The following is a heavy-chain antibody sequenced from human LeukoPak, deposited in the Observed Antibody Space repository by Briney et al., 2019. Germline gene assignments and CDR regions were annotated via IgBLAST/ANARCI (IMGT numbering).Heavy chain of an antibody. J-gene: IGHJ4*02. Sequence: KSGGSLRLSCAASGFTFSDYYMSWLRQAPGKGLEWVSSISGSSTNIYYADSVKGRFTISRDNAKNSVYLQMNSLRAEDTAVYYCARDDPSMIAALHYWGQGTLVTVSS. D-gene: IGHD6-6*01. CDR1: GFTFSDYY. V-gene: IGHV3-69-1*01. CDR3: ARDDPSMIAALHY. CDR2: ISGSSTNI.